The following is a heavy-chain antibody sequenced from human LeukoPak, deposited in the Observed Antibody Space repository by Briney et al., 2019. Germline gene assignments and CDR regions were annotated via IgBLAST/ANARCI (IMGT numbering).Heavy chain of an antibody. Sequence: SVKVSCKASGYTFTSYDINWVRQAPGQGLEWMGGIIPIFGTANYAQKFQGRVTITADESTSTAYMELSSLRSEDMAVYYCARRGDYFGYAFDIWGQGTMVTVSS. J-gene: IGHJ3*02. CDR3: ARRGDYFGYAFDI. CDR2: IIPIFGTA. CDR1: GYTFTSYD. D-gene: IGHD4-17*01. V-gene: IGHV1-69*13.